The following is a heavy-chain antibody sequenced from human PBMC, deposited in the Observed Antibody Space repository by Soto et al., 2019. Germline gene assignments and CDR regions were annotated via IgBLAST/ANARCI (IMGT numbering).Heavy chain of an antibody. CDR2: IYPGDSDT. CDR3: ARLLYDFWSGYYTHPSPFDY. V-gene: IGHV5-51*01. J-gene: IGHJ4*02. Sequence: GESMKISCNGAGYSFSIYWIGWVRQMPGKGLEWMGIIYPGDSDTRYSPSFQGQVTISADKSISTAYLQWSSLKASDTAMYYCARLLYDFWSGYYTHPSPFDYWGQGTLVTVSS. CDR1: GYSFSIYW. D-gene: IGHD3-3*01.